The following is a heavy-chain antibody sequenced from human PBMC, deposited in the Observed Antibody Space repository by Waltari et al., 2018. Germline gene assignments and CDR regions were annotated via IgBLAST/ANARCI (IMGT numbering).Heavy chain of an antibody. CDR1: GGTFSSYA. CDR3: ARDSDTAMFDY. Sequence: QVQLVQSGAEVKKPGSSVKVSCKASGGTFSSYAISWVRQAPGQGLEWMGGSIPIFGTANYAQKFQGRVTITTDESTSTAYMELSSLRSEDTAVYYCARDSDTAMFDYWGQGTLVTVSS. J-gene: IGHJ4*02. V-gene: IGHV1-69*05. CDR2: SIPIFGTA. D-gene: IGHD5-18*01.